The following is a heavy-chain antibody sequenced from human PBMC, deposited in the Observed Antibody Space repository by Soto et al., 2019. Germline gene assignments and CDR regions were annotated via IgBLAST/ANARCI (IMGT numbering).Heavy chain of an antibody. D-gene: IGHD4-17*01. CDR2: IIPIFGTA. CDR1: GGTFSSYA. Sequence: GASVKVSCKASGGTFSSYAISWVRQAPGQGLEWMGGIIPIFGTANYAQKFQGRVTITADESTSTAYMELSSLRSEDTAVYYCARTKVYGGNSRYYYYGMDVWGQGTTVTVSS. J-gene: IGHJ6*02. CDR3: ARTKVYGGNSRYYYYGMDV. V-gene: IGHV1-69*13.